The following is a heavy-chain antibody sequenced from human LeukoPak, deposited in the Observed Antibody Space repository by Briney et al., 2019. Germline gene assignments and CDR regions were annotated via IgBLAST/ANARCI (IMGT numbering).Heavy chain of an antibody. CDR1: GFIVSSSY. V-gene: IGHV3-53*01. CDR2: IQTNENT. J-gene: IGHJ4*02. CDR3: ARDSYSRD. Sequence: PGGSLRLSCAASGFIVSSSYMSWVRQAPGKGLEWVSLIQTNENTYYADSVTGRFTISRDSSKNTLYLEMNSLRAEDTAVYYCARDSYSRDWGQGTLVTVSS. D-gene: IGHD3-10*01.